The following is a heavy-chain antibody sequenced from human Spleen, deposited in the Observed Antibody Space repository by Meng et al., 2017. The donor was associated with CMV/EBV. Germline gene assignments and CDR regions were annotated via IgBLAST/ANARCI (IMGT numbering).Heavy chain of an antibody. D-gene: IGHD6-19*01. CDR2: INPNSGGT. Sequence: ASVKVSCKASGYTFTGYYMHWVRQAPGQGLEWMGWINPNSGGTNYAQKFHGRVTMTRDTSISTAYMEVSRLRSDDTAVYYCARGDSSGYYNIGSYWGQGTLVTVSS. CDR3: ARGDSSGYYNIGSY. J-gene: IGHJ4*02. V-gene: IGHV1-2*02. CDR1: GYTFTGYY.